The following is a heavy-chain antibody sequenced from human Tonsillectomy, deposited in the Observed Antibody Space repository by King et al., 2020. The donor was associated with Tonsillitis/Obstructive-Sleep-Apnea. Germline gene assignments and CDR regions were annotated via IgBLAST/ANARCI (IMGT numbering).Heavy chain of an antibody. J-gene: IGHJ6*02. CDR3: ARDGKGPVVTAIPPYYYYGMDV. D-gene: IGHD2-21*02. V-gene: IGHV3-21*01. CDR2: ISSSSSYI. CDR1: GFTFSSYS. Sequence: QLVQSGGGLVKPGGSLRLSCAASGFTFSSYSMNWVRQAPGKGLEWVSSISSSSSYIYYADSVKGRFTISRDNAKNSLYLQVNSLRAEDTAVYYCARDGKGPVVTAIPPYYYYGMDVWGQGTTVTVSS.